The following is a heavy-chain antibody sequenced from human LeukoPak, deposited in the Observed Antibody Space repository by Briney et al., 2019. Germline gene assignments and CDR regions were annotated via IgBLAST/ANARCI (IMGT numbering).Heavy chain of an antibody. J-gene: IGHJ6*03. CDR3: ARHLPDYYYYYMDV. V-gene: IGHV4-38-2*02. CDR1: GYSISSGYY. CDR2: IYHSGST. Sequence: SETLSLTCTVSGYSISSGYYWGWIRQPPGKGLEWIGSIYHSGSTYYNPSLKSRVTISVDTSKNQFSLKLSSVTAADTAVYYCARHLPDYYYYYMDVWGKGTTVTVSS.